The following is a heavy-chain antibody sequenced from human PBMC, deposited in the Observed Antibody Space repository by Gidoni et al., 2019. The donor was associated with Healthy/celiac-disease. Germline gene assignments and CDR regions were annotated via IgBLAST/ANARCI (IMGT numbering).Heavy chain of an antibody. J-gene: IGHJ5*02. CDR1: GFTFSSYG. CDR3: AKDHELGWFDP. V-gene: IGHV3-30*18. Sequence: AASGFTFSSYGMHWVRQAPGKGLEWVAVISYDGSNKYYADSVKGRFTISRDNSKNTLYLQMNSLRAEDTAVYYCAKDHELGWFDPWGQGTLVTVSS. CDR2: ISYDGSNK. D-gene: IGHD3-10*01.